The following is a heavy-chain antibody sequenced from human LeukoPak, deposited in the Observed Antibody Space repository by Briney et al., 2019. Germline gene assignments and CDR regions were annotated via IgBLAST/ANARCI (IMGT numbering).Heavy chain of an antibody. CDR2: ISGTSSII. CDR3: ARVGRNYDNWFDP. V-gene: IGHV3-48*01. CDR1: GYTFTSYD. D-gene: IGHD1-7*01. Sequence: SCKASGYTFTSYDINWVRQAPGKGLEWVSYISGTSSIIHYADSVKGRFTISRDNAKNSVDLQMNSLRGEDTAVYYCARVGRNYDNWFDPWGQGTLVTVSS. J-gene: IGHJ5*02.